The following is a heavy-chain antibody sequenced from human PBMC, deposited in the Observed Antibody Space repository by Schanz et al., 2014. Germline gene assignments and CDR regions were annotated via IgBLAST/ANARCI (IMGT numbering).Heavy chain of an antibody. D-gene: IGHD6-13*01. CDR2: INAHTGNT. Sequence: QVQLLQSGSEVKKPGASVKVSCKASGYIFGSHGMTWVRQAPGQGPELMGWINAHTGNTQYAQKFQGRVTMTRDTSTSTVYMELSSLRSEDTAVYYCARDGEAAAGCDYWGQGTLVTVSS. CDR3: ARDGEAAAGCDY. V-gene: IGHV1-8*01. CDR1: GYIFGSHG. J-gene: IGHJ4*02.